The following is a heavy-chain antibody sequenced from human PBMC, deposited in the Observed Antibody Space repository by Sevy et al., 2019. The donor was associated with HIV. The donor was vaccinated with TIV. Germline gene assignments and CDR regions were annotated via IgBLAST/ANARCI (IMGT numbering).Heavy chain of an antibody. V-gene: IGHV3-30-3*01. CDR2: ISYDGSNK. D-gene: IGHD4-4*01. Sequence: GRSLRLSCAASGFTFSSYAMHWVRQAPGKGLEWVAVISYDGSNKYYADSVKGRFTISRDNSKNTLYLQMNSLRAEDTAVYYCARADDYSNYILDYWGQGTLVTVSS. CDR3: ARADDYSNYILDY. J-gene: IGHJ4*02. CDR1: GFTFSSYA.